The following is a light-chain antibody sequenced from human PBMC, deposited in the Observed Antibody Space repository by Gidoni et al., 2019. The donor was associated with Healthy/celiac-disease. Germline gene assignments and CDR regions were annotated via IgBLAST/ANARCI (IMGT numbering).Light chain of an antibody. CDR2: DDS. Sequence: SYVRTQPPSVSVAPGQTARITCGGNNIGSKRVHWYQKQPSQAPVLVVYDDSDRPSGIPERFSGSNSGNTATLTISRVEAGDEADYYCQVWDSSSDHPGVVFGGGTKLTVL. V-gene: IGLV3-21*02. CDR1: NIGSKR. J-gene: IGLJ2*01. CDR3: QVWDSSSDHPGVV.